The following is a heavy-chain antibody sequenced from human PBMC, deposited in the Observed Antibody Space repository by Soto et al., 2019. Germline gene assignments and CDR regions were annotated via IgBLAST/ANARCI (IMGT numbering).Heavy chain of an antibody. V-gene: IGHV1-69*13. CDR3: ARFDYGDYSIDY. CDR1: GGTFSSYA. J-gene: IGHJ4*02. CDR2: IIPIFGTA. D-gene: IGHD4-17*01. Sequence: SVKVSCKASGGTFSSYAISWVRQAPGQGLEWMGGIIPIFGTANYAQKFQGRVTITADESTSTAYMELSSLRSENTAVYYCARFDYGDYSIDYWGQGTLVTVSS.